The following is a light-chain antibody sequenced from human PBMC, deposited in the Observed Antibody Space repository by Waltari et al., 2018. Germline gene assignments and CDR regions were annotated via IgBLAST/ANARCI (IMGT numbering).Light chain of an antibody. CDR3: QQANSFLR. V-gene: IGKV1-12*01. CDR1: QGMSSW. CDR2: AAS. Sequence: DRQTTHSPSDVSAAVGGRVTITCRASQGMSSWLAWYQQKPGKAPKLLIYAASSLQSGVPSMCSSSGSATDFTLTISSLQPEDFTTYYCQQANSFLRVGPGTKVDIK. J-gene: IGKJ3*01.